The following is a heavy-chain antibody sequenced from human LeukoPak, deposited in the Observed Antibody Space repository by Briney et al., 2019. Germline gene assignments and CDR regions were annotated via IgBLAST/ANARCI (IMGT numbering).Heavy chain of an antibody. Sequence: GGSLRLSCAASGFTFSSYILNWVRQAPGKGLEWVSSISSSTTYIYYADSVKGRFTISRDNAKNSLYLQMNSLRAEDTAVYYCARHPELYLFDYWGQGTLVTVSS. CDR3: ARHPELYLFDY. CDR1: GFTFSSYI. CDR2: ISSSTTYI. V-gene: IGHV3-21*04. D-gene: IGHD2-8*01. J-gene: IGHJ4*02.